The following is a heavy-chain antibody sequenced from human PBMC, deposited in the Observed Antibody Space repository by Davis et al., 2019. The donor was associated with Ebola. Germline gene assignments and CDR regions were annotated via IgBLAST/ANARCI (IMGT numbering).Heavy chain of an antibody. CDR2: ISSSGSTI. J-gene: IGHJ4*02. D-gene: IGHD3-22*01. V-gene: IGHV3-11*01. Sequence: GESLKISCTASGFTFGDYAMSWFRQAPGKGLEWVSYISSSGSTIYYADSVKGRFTISRDNAKNSLYLQMNSLRAEDTAVYYCARRRGTYYYDSSGYYYFDYWGQGTLVTVSS. CDR3: ARRRGTYYYDSSGYYYFDY. CDR1: GFTFGDYA.